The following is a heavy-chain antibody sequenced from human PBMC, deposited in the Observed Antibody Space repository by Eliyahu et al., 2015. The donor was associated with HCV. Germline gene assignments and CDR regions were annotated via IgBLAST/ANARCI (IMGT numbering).Heavy chain of an antibody. Sequence: QVQLQESGPGLVKPSETLSLTCSVSGGSISNSDWNWIRQPPGKGLEWDWGVEWVLQYPVSFAYNPSLKNRVTMSLDASKNFFSLKLRSVTATDTAVYYCARERAEGSGLAFDIWGQGMMVTVSS. V-gene: IGHV4-4*07. CDR3: ARERAEGSGLAFDI. CDR2: QYPVSF. D-gene: IGHD3-10*01. CDR1: GGSISNSD. J-gene: IGHJ3*02.